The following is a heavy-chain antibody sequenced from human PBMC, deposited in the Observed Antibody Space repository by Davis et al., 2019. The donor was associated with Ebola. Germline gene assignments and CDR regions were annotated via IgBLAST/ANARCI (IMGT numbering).Heavy chain of an antibody. CDR1: GGSFSGYY. D-gene: IGHD5-12*01. Sequence: SETLSLTCAVYGGSFSGYYWSWIRQPPGKGLEWIGEINHNGSTNYNPSLKSRVTISVDTSKNQFSLKLSSVTAADTAVYYCARAQGRYSGYVDPWGQGTLVTVSS. V-gene: IGHV4-34*01. J-gene: IGHJ5*02. CDR2: INHNGST. CDR3: ARAQGRYSGYVDP.